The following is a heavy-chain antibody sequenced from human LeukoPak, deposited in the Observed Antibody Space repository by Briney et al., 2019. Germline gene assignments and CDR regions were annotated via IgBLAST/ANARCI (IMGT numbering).Heavy chain of an antibody. J-gene: IGHJ3*02. Sequence: TSETLSLTCTVSGGSISSYYWSWIRQPPGKGLEWIGYIYYSGSTNYNPSLKSRVTISVDTSKDQFSLKLSSVTAADTAVYYCARVDTIWSRAFDIWGQGTMVTVSS. CDR1: GGSISSYY. D-gene: IGHD5-12*01. V-gene: IGHV4-59*08. CDR3: ARVDTIWSRAFDI. CDR2: IYYSGST.